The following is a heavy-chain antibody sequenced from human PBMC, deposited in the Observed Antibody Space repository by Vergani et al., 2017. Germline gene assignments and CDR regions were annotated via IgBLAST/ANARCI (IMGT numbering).Heavy chain of an antibody. CDR1: GGSISSSSYY. CDR3: ARQAFSHYQYYYMDV. CDR2: IYYSGRT. J-gene: IGHJ6*03. V-gene: IGHV4-39*01. D-gene: IGHD3-16*01. Sequence: QLQLQESGPGLVKPSETLSLTCTVSGGSISSSSYYWGWIRQPPGKGLEWIGNIYYSGRTNFNPSLKSRVTISVDTSKNQFSLKLSSVTAADTAVYKCARQAFSHYQYYYMDVWGKGTTVTVSS.